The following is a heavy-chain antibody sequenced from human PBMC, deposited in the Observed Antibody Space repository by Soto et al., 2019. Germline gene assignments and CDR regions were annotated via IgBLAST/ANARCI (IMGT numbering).Heavy chain of an antibody. D-gene: IGHD3-3*01. CDR2: IWYDGSNK. Sequence: GGSLRLSCAASGFTFSSYGMHWVRQAPGKGLEWVAVIWYDGSNKYYADSVKGRFTISRDNSKNTLYLQMNSLRAEDTAVYYCARDPHDFWSGYLYGMDVWGQGTTVTVSS. J-gene: IGHJ6*02. V-gene: IGHV3-33*01. CDR1: GFTFSSYG. CDR3: ARDPHDFWSGYLYGMDV.